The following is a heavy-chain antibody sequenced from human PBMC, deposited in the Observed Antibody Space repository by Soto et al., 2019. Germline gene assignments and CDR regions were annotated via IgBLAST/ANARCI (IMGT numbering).Heavy chain of an antibody. Sequence: ASVKVSCKASGFTFTSSAVQWVRQARGQRLEWIGWIVVGSGNTNYAQKFQERVTITRDMSTSTAYMELSSLRSEDTAVYYCAADPDFWSRYYYYYYGMDVWGQGTTVTVSS. V-gene: IGHV1-58*01. CDR2: IVVGSGNT. D-gene: IGHD3-3*01. CDR1: GFTFTSSA. J-gene: IGHJ6*02. CDR3: AADPDFWSRYYYYYYGMDV.